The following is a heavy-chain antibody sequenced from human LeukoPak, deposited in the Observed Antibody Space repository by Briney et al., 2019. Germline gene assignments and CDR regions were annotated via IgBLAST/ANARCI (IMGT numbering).Heavy chain of an antibody. V-gene: IGHV4-30-4*01. CDR1: GGSISSGDYY. J-gene: IGHJ4*02. CDR3: PRVGRGGWWGFDY. CDR2: IYYSGST. Sequence: SETLYLTCTVSGGSISSGDYYWSWIRQPPGKGLEWIGYIYYSGSTYYNPSLKSRVTISVDTSKNQFSLKLSSVTAADTAVYYCPRVGRGGWWGFDYWARGPLVTVSS. D-gene: IGHD2-8*02.